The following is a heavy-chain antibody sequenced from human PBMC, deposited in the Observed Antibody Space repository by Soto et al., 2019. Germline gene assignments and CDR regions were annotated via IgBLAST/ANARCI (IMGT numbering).Heavy chain of an antibody. CDR2: ISWNSGSI. Sequence: EVQLVESGGGLVQPGRSLRLSCAASGFTFDDYTMHWVRQAPGKGLEWGSGISWNSGSIGYADSVKVRFTISRDNAKNSLYLQIDSLRAEDTALFYCAKDISPYGDYCGAFDIWGQGTVVTVSS. D-gene: IGHD4-17*01. CDR3: AKDISPYGDYCGAFDI. CDR1: GFTFDDYT. V-gene: IGHV3-9*01. J-gene: IGHJ3*02.